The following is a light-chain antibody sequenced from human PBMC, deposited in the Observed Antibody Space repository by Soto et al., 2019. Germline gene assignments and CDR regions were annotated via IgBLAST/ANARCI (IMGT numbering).Light chain of an antibody. CDR2: ANS. J-gene: IGLJ2*01. CDR3: QSYDSSLRGVL. V-gene: IGLV1-40*01. Sequence: QSVLTQPPSVSGAPGQRVTISCTGSSSNIGAGYDVHWYQQLPGTAPKLLIYANSDRPSGVPDRFSGSKSGTSASLAITGLQAEDEADYYCQSYDSSLRGVLFGGGTKVTVL. CDR1: SSNIGAGYD.